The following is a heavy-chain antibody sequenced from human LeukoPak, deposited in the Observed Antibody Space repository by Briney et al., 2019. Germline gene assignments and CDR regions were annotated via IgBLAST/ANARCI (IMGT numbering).Heavy chain of an antibody. Sequence: ASVKVSCKASGYTFSTYYMHWVRQAPGQGLEWMGIINPSGGSTRNAQKFQGRVTMTRDTYTNTVYMELTSLRSEDTAVYYCARAGYCRGGSCYFDYWGQGTVVTVSS. CDR2: INPSGGST. J-gene: IGHJ4*02. V-gene: IGHV1-46*01. CDR1: GYTFSTYY. D-gene: IGHD2-15*01. CDR3: ARAGYCRGGSCYFDY.